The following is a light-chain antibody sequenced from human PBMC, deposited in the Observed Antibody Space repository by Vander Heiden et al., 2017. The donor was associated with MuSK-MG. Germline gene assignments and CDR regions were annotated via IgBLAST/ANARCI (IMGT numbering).Light chain of an antibody. CDR1: KLGNKY. CDR2: QDT. Sequence: SYELIQLPSVSVSPGHTASITCSGDKLGNKYVSWYQQKPGQSPVLVIYQDTKRPSGIPERFSGSNSGNTATLTISGTQAMDEADYYCQEWDSNTGVFGGGTRLTVL. J-gene: IGLJ3*02. V-gene: IGLV3-1*01. CDR3: QEWDSNTGV.